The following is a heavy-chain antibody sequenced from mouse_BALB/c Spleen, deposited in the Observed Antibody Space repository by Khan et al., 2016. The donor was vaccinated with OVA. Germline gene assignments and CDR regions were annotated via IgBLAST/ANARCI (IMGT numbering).Heavy chain of an antibody. V-gene: IGHV1S56*01. CDR3: AREGLRVVALDY. D-gene: IGHD2-4*01. CDR1: GYTFTAYD. Sequence: QVQLQQSGPELVKPGALVKISCKASGYTFTAYDINWVKQRPGQGLEWIGWIYPGDGSTKYNENFNGKATLTADTSSNTAYMQLSSLTSERAVVYFGAREGLRVVALDYWGQGTSVSVSS. J-gene: IGHJ4*01. CDR2: IYPGDGST.